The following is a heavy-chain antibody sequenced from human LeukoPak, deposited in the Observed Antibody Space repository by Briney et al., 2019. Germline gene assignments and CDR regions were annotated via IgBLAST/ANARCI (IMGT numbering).Heavy chain of an antibody. CDR1: GGSINSYY. J-gene: IGHJ5*02. D-gene: IGHD3-10*01. CDR2: IYYSGST. CDR3: ARVQYYYGSGTSWFDP. Sequence: SETLSLTCTVSGGSINSYYWSWIRQPPGKGLEWIGYIYYSGSTNYNPSLKSRVTISVDTSKNQFSLKLSSVTAADTAVYYCARVQYYYGSGTSWFDPWGQGTLVTVSS. V-gene: IGHV4-59*01.